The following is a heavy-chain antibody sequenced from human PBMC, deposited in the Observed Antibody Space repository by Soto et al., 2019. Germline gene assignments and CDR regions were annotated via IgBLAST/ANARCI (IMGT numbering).Heavy chain of an antibody. CDR2: IDIGGNT. J-gene: IGHJ4*02. Sequence: EVQVVESGGGLVQPGGSLRLSCAASGFSVTNNYMNWVRQAPGKRLEWVSIIDIGGNTYYADSVKDRFTISRDNSRNTLPLHMHSLGAEDTAVYYCARGRGSTGYLGRQHYFDYWGQGTLVTVSP. V-gene: IGHV3-66*01. D-gene: IGHD2-2*01. CDR1: GFSVTNNY. CDR3: ARGRGSTGYLGRQHYFDY.